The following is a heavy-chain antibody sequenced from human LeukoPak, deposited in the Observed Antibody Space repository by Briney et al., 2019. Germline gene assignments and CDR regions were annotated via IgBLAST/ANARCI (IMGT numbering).Heavy chain of an antibody. J-gene: IGHJ4*02. CDR2: ISAYNGIT. D-gene: IGHD2-2*01. V-gene: IGHV1-18*01. CDR1: GYTFTNYG. CDR3: ARAGQYQVLKKNDY. Sequence: ASVKVSCKASGYTFTNYGISWVRQAPGQGLELMGWISAYNGITNSAQNLQGRVTMTTNTSTSTAYMELRSLRYDDTAVYYCARAGQYQVLKKNDYWGQGTLVTVSS.